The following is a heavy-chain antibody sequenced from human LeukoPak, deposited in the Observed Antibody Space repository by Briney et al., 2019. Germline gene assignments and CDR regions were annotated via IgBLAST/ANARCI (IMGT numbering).Heavy chain of an antibody. CDR2: IDPDGSNT. Sequence: GGSLRLSCAASGFTFSSYWMHWVRQAPGKGLVWVSRIDPDGSNTNYADSVKGQFTISRDNAKNTVDLQMISLRDEDTSVYYCVRSHYFAGSGYYYDYWGQGTLVTVSS. D-gene: IGHD3-22*01. CDR1: GFTFSSYW. V-gene: IGHV3-74*01. J-gene: IGHJ4*02. CDR3: VRSHYFAGSGYYYDY.